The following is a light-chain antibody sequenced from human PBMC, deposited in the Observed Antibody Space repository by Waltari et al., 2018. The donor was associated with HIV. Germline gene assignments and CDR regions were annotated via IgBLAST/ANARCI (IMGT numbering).Light chain of an antibody. CDR3: QQYDNLYT. CDR2: DAS. Sequence: DIQLTQSPSSLSVSVGDRVTITCQASQDINNYLNWYPQRPGKAPKVLIYDASILEAGVPSRFSGRGSGTDFTLTISSLQPEDIATYYCQQYDNLYTFGQGTKLELK. CDR1: QDINNY. J-gene: IGKJ2*01. V-gene: IGKV1-33*01.